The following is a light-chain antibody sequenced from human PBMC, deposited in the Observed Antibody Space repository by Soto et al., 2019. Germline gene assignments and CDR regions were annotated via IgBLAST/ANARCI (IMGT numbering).Light chain of an antibody. CDR2: DAS. V-gene: IGKV1-5*01. CDR3: QQYNSYSRT. Sequence: DIQMTQSPSTLSASVGDRVTITCRASQSISSWLAWYQQKPGKAPKLLIYDASSLEMGVPSRFSGSGSGTEFTLTISSLQPDDFATYYCQQYNSYSRTFGQGTKVDIK. CDR1: QSISSW. J-gene: IGKJ1*01.